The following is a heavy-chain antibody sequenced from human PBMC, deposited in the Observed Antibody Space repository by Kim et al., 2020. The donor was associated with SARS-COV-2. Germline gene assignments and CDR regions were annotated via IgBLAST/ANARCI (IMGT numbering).Heavy chain of an antibody. V-gene: IGHV4-34*01. CDR2: INHSGST. CDR1: GGSFSGYY. D-gene: IGHD1-26*01. Sequence: SETLSLTCAVYGGSFSGYYWSWIRQPPGKGLEWIGEINHSGSTNYNPSLKSRVTISVDTSKNQFSLKLSSVTAADTAVYYCARGRGSYYLSLFDYWGQGTLVTVSS. J-gene: IGHJ4*02. CDR3: ARGRGSYYLSLFDY.